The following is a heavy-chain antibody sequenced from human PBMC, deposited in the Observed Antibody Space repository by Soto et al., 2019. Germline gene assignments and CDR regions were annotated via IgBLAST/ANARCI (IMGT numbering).Heavy chain of an antibody. CDR3: ARDPTGTAVFGVVISPPYYYYGMDV. CDR1: GGTFSSYA. Sequence: GASVKVSCKASGGTFSSYAISWVRQAPGQGLEWMGGIIPIFGTANYAQKFQGRVTITADESTSTAYMELSSLRSEDTAVYYCARDPTGTAVFGVVISPPYYYYGMDVGGQGTTVTVSS. D-gene: IGHD3-3*01. J-gene: IGHJ6*02. CDR2: IIPIFGTA. V-gene: IGHV1-69*13.